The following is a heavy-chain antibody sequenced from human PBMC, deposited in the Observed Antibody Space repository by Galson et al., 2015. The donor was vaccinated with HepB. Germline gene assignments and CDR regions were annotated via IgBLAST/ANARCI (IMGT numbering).Heavy chain of an antibody. V-gene: IGHV3-64*01. Sequence: SLRLSCAASGLTFSSYSMHWVRQAPGKGLEYVSAINNNGIGTYYANSVKGRFTISRDNSKNTLYLQMGNMRAEDMAVYYCAKEGWGGNYLDYWGQGALVTVSS. D-gene: IGHD3-10*01. J-gene: IGHJ4*02. CDR3: AKEGWGGNYLDY. CDR1: GLTFSSYS. CDR2: INNNGIGT.